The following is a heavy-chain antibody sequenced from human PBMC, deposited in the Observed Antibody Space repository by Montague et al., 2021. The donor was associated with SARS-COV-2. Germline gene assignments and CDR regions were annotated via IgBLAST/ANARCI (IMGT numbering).Heavy chain of an antibody. D-gene: IGHD3-16*01. CDR2: VSASGST. Sequence: SETLSLTCTVSGDSISYFYWSWIRQPAGKGLEWIGRVSASGSTNYNPSLNSRVTMSVDTSKKQFSLRLSPVTAADTAVYYCARIPFGYYGMDVWGQGTTVTVSS. CDR3: ARIPFGYYGMDV. V-gene: IGHV4-4*07. CDR1: GDSISYFY. J-gene: IGHJ6*02.